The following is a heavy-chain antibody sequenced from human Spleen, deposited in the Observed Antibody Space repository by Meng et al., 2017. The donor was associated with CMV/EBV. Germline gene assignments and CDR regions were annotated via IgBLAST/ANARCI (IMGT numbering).Heavy chain of an antibody. Sequence: SGGTFSSYGVDWVRQGPGQGLGWMGGIITLLGTANYARKFQGRVTITTNESTTTAFMELSSLRSDDAAVYYCAREGVVGTTIYLDYWGQGTLVTVSS. CDR1: GGTFSSYG. J-gene: IGHJ4*02. V-gene: IGHV1-69*05. CDR2: IITLLGTA. D-gene: IGHD1-1*01. CDR3: AREGVVGTTIYLDY.